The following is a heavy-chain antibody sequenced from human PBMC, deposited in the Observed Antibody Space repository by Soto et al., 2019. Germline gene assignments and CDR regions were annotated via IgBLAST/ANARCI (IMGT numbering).Heavy chain of an antibody. J-gene: IGHJ4*02. Sequence: QIHLVQSGAEVKKPGASVKVSCKGSGYGFTTYGITWVRQAPGQGLEWMAWISAHNGNTNYAQKLQGRVTVTRYTSTRTAYMELRSLRSDDTAVYHCARGRYGDYWGQGALVIGSS. CDR2: ISAHNGNT. D-gene: IGHD1-1*01. CDR1: GYGFTTYG. CDR3: ARGRYGDY. V-gene: IGHV1-18*01.